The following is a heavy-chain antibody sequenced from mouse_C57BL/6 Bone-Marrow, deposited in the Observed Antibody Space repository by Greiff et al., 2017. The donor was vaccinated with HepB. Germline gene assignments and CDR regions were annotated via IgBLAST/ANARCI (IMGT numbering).Heavy chain of an antibody. CDR1: GFTFSSYT. CDR3: ARREYYYGNSYWYFDV. CDR2: ISGGGGNT. D-gene: IGHD2-1*01. Sequence: EVQRVESGGGLVKPGGSLKLSCAASGFTFSSYTMSWVRQTPEKRLEWVATISGGGGNTYYPDSVKGRFTISRDNAKNTLYLQMSSLRSEDTALYYCARREYYYGNSYWYFDVWGTGTTVTVSS. J-gene: IGHJ1*03. V-gene: IGHV5-9*01.